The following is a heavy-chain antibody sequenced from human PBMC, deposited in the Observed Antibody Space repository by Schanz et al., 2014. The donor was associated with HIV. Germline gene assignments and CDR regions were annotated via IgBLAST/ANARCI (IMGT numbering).Heavy chain of an antibody. J-gene: IGHJ4*02. D-gene: IGHD6-19*01. V-gene: IGHV1-46*01. CDR2: INPIGGST. Sequence: QVQLVQSGAEVRKPGASVTVSCKASGYTFTSHYIHWVRQAPGQGFEWMAIINPIGGSTSYAQRLQGRVTMTRDTSTSTVYMELTSLRSDDTAVYYCARAPYRSGWYGVDYWGQGTLVTVSS. CDR1: GYTFTSHY. CDR3: ARAPYRSGWYGVDY.